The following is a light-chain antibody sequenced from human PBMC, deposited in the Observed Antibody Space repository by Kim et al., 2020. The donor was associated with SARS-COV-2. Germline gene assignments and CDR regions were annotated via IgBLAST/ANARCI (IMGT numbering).Light chain of an antibody. CDR2: GAS. J-gene: IGKJ2*01. CDR1: QSVSSSY. Sequence: SPGEKATPSCRASQSVSSSYLAWYQQKPGQAPRLLIYGASSRATGIPGRFSGSGSGTDFTLTISRLEPEDFAVYYCQQYGSSPRYTFGQGTKLEI. CDR3: QQYGSSPRYT. V-gene: IGKV3-20*01.